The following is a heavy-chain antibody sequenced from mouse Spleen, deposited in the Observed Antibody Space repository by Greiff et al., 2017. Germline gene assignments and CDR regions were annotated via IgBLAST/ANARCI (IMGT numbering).Heavy chain of an antibody. Sequence: QVQLQQSGAELVRPGASVTLSCKASGYTFTDYEMHWVKQTPVHGLEWIGAIDPETGGTAYNQKFKGQAILTADKSSSTAYMELRSLTSEDSAVYYCTRDVEGYWGQGTTLTVSS. J-gene: IGHJ2*01. V-gene: IGHV1-15*01. CDR3: TRDVEGY. CDR2: IDPETGGT. CDR1: GYTFTDYE.